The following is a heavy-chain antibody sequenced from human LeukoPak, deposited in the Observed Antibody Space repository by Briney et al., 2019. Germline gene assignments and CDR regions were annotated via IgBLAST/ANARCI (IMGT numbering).Heavy chain of an antibody. D-gene: IGHD1-26*01. CDR2: IYYSGST. Sequence: TPSETLSLTCTVSGGSISRSSCYWGWIRQPPGKGLECIGSIYYSGSTYYNPSLKSRVTISVDTSKNQFSLKLSSVTAADTAVYYCARLSVGATDYWGQGTLVTVSS. J-gene: IGHJ4*02. CDR3: ARLSVGATDY. V-gene: IGHV4-39*01. CDR1: GGSISRSSCY.